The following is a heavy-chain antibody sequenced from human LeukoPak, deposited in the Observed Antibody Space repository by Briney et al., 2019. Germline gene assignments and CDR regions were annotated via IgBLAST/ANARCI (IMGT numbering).Heavy chain of an antibody. J-gene: IGHJ3*02. CDR2: IYYKGNT. D-gene: IGHD5-18*01. V-gene: IGHV4-39*07. CDR3: AREKTAMVAKHAFDI. Sequence: SETLSLTCTVSGGSISSRSYYWGWIRQPPGKGLEWIGSIYYKGNTYLDPSLKSRVTISVDTSKNQFSLKLYSVTAADTAVYYCAREKTAMVAKHAFDIWGQGTMVTVSS. CDR1: GGSISSRSYY.